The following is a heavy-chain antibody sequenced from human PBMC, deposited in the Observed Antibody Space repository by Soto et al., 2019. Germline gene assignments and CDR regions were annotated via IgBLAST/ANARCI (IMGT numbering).Heavy chain of an antibody. CDR2: ISAHNGDT. CDR3: PRSSGTYPPSRYYYGLDV. D-gene: IGHD1-26*01. J-gene: IGHJ6*02. CDR1: GYTFTSYG. Sequence: ASVKVSCKASGYTFTSYGFSWVRQAPGQGLEWMGWISAHNGDTIYAQKFQDRITMTTDTSTNTAYLELRSLKSGDTAVFYCPRSSGTYPPSRYYYGLDVWGQGTTVTVSS. V-gene: IGHV1-18*01.